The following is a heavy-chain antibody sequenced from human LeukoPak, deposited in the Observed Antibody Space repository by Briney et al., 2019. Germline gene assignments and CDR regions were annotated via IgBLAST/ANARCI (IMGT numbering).Heavy chain of an antibody. CDR2: VSGSGGTT. CDR3: AKSRFYYDSTCYTLDH. V-gene: IGHV3-23*01. CDR1: GFTFSSYA. Sequence: TGGSLRLSCAASGFTFSSYAMSWVRQAPGKGLEWVSAVSGSGGTTYYVDSVKGRFTISRDNSKNTLYLQMNSLRAEDTAVYYCAKSRFYYDSTCYTLDHWGQGTLVTVSS. J-gene: IGHJ4*02. D-gene: IGHD3-22*01.